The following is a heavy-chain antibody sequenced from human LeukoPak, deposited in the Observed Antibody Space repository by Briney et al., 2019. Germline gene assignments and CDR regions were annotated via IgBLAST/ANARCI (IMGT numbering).Heavy chain of an antibody. J-gene: IGHJ4*02. CDR2: ISGSGGST. D-gene: IGHD3-9*01. CDR1: GFTFSSYA. Sequence: GGSLRLSCAASGFTFSSYAMSWVRQAPGKGLEWVSAISGSGGSTCYADSVKGRFTISRDNSKNTLYLQMNSLRAEDTAVYYCAKGLRYFDWFYFDYWGQGTLVTVSS. V-gene: IGHV3-23*01. CDR3: AKGLRYFDWFYFDY.